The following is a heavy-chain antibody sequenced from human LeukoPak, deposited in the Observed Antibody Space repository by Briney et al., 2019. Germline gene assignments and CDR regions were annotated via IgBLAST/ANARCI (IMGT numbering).Heavy chain of an antibody. J-gene: IGHJ4*02. Sequence: GGSLRLSCSASGFTFSNYGIHWVRQAPGKGLEWVAFIRYDGSNKYYADSVKGRFTISRDNSKNTLYLQMNSLRVDDAAVYYCARAPVTSCRGAYCYPFDYWGQGTLVTVSS. CDR1: GFTFSNYG. CDR3: ARAPVTSCRGAYCYPFDY. V-gene: IGHV3-30*02. D-gene: IGHD2-21*01. CDR2: IRYDGSNK.